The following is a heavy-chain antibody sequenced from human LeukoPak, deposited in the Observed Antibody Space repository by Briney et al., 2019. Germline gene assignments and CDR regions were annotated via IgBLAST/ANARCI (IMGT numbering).Heavy chain of an antibody. CDR1: GFTFSSYS. D-gene: IGHD5-18*01. CDR3: ARPRIQLWLSPLDY. Sequence: GGPLRLSCAASGFTFSSYSMNWVRQAPGKGLEWVSYISSSSSTIYYADSVKGRFTISGDNAKNSLYLQMNSLRAEDTAVYYCARPRIQLWLSPLDYWGQGTLVTVSS. J-gene: IGHJ4*02. V-gene: IGHV3-48*04. CDR2: ISSSSSTI.